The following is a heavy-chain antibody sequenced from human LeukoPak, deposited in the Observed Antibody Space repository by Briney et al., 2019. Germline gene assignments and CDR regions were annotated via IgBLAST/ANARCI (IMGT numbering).Heavy chain of an antibody. CDR1: GGSISSYY. D-gene: IGHD6-19*01. CDR3: ARYRAVAGTYYFDY. J-gene: IGHJ4*02. V-gene: IGHV4-59*08. Sequence: KTSETLSPTCTVSGGSISSYYWSWIRQPPGKGLEWIGYLYYSGSTNYNPSLKSRVTISVHTSKNHFSLRLSSVTAADTAVYYCARYRAVAGTYYFDYWGQGTLVTVSS. CDR2: LYYSGST.